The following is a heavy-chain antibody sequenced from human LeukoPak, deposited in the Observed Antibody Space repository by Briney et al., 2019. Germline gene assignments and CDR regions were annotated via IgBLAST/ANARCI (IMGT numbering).Heavy chain of an antibody. CDR2: IYHSGST. D-gene: IGHD3-22*01. J-gene: IGHJ1*01. CDR1: GGSISSSSYY. Sequence: SETLSLTCTVSGGSISSSSYYWGWIRQPSGKGLEWIGYIYHSGSTYYNPSLKSRVTISVDRSKNQFSLKLSSVTAADTAVYYCATDYYDSSPEYFQHWGQGTLVTVSS. CDR3: ATDYYDSSPEYFQH. V-gene: IGHV4-39*07.